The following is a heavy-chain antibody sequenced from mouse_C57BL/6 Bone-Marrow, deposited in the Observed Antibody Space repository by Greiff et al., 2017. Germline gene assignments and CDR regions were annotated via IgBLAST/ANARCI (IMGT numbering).Heavy chain of an antibody. J-gene: IGHJ1*03. V-gene: IGHV1-18*01. CDR2: INPNNGGT. CDR1: GYTFTDYN. Sequence: VQLQQSGPELVKPGASVKIPCKASGYTFTDYNMDWVKQSPGKSLEWIGDINPNNGGTIYNQKFKGKATLTVDKSSSTAYIELRSLTSEDTAVYYVARGGTTDWYFDVWGTGTTVTVSS. CDR3: ARGGTTDWYFDV. D-gene: IGHD1-1*01.